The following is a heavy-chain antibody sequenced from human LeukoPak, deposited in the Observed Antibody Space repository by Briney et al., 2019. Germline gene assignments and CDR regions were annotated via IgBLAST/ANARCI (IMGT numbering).Heavy chain of an antibody. V-gene: IGHV1-46*01. J-gene: IGHJ5*02. CDR2: INPSGGST. D-gene: IGHD3-22*01. CDR3: ATDTRAYYYDSSGSSFDP. Sequence: ASVKVSCKASGYTFTSYYMHWVRQAPGQGLEWMGIINPSGGSTSYAQKFQGRVTMTEDTSTDTAYMELSSLRSEDTAVYYCATDTRAYYYDSSGSSFDPWGQGTLVTVSS. CDR1: GYTFTSYY.